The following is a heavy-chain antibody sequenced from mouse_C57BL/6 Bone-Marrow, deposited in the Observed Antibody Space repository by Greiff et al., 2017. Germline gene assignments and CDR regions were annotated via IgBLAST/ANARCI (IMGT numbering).Heavy chain of an antibody. CDR2: ISYDGSN. Sequence: DVHLVESGPGLVKPSQSLSLTCSVTGYSITSGYYWNWIRQFPGNKLEWMGYISYDGSNNYNPSLKNRISITRDTSKNQFFLKLNSVTTEDTATYYCARDQDDYDGAYWGQGTLVTVSA. CDR3: ARDQDDYDGAY. J-gene: IGHJ3*01. V-gene: IGHV3-6*01. CDR1: GYSITSGYY. D-gene: IGHD2-4*01.